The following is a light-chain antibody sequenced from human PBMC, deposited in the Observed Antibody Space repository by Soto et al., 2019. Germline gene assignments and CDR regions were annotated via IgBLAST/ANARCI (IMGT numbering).Light chain of an antibody. CDR1: SNDVGGYDY. CDR2: EVS. J-gene: IGLJ1*01. Sequence: QSALTQPRSVSGSPGQSVTISCTGTSNDVGGYDYVSWYQHHPGKAPQLMIYEVSKRPSGVSNRFSGSKSGNTASLTISGLQAEDEADYYCSSYTSSSTYVFGTGTKVTV. CDR3: SSYTSSSTYV. V-gene: IGLV2-14*01.